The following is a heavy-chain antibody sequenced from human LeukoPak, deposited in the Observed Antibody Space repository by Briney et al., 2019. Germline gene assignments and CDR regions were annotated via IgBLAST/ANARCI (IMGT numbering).Heavy chain of an antibody. CDR3: ARDRSGSTDY. J-gene: IGHJ4*02. Sequence: KPSETLSLTCTVSGGSISSSSYYWGWIRQPPGKGLEWIGSIYYSGSTYYNPSLKSRVTISVDTSKNQFSLKLSSVTAADTAVYYCARDRSGSTDYWGQGTLVTVSS. V-gene: IGHV4-39*07. D-gene: IGHD3-10*01. CDR2: IYYSGST. CDR1: GGSISSSSYY.